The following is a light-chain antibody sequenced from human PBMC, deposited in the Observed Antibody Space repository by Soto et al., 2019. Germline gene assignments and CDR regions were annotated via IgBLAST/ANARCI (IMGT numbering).Light chain of an antibody. CDR3: QQRSNWPPKYT. J-gene: IGKJ2*01. CDR2: DAS. Sequence: EIVLTQSPATLSLSPGERATLSCRASQSVSSYLAWYQQKPGQAPRLLIYDASNRATGIPPRFSGSGSGPDFTLTISSLEPEDFGVYYCQQRSNWPPKYTFGQGTKLEIK. CDR1: QSVSSY. V-gene: IGKV3-11*01.